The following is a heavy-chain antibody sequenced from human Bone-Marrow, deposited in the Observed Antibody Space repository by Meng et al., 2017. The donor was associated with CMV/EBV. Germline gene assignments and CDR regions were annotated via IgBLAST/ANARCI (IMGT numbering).Heavy chain of an antibody. J-gene: IGHJ4*02. CDR3: AKYSYDPQVDY. V-gene: IGHV3-15*01. D-gene: IGHD5-18*01. CDR2: IKSKPDGGTG. CDR1: GFTFSGAW. Sequence: GGSLRLSCTASGFTFSGAWMNWVRQAPGKGLEWIGLIKSKPDGGTGHYAAPVKGRISISRDDSTNTVYLQMSSLETEDTAVYYCAKYSYDPQVDYWGQGTLVTVSS.